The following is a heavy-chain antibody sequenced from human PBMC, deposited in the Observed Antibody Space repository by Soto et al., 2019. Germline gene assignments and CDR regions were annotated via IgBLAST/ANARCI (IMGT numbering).Heavy chain of an antibody. V-gene: IGHV3-30*18. CDR2: ILFDGTNQ. CDR3: AKVGPDLIQPRVQPPLYPYGSGV. Sequence: QLQLVESGGGVVQPGMSLRLSCTASGFTFSSYAMHWVRQAPGKGLEWVAVILFDGTNQYYADAVKGRFTISRDNSKHTLFLHMDGLRPEDTAVYYCAKVGPDLIQPRVQPPLYPYGSGVWGQGTTVTVSS. D-gene: IGHD3-10*01. CDR1: GFTFSSYA. J-gene: IGHJ6*02.